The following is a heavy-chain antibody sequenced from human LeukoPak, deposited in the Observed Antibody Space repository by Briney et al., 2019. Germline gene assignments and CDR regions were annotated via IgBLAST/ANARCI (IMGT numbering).Heavy chain of an antibody. CDR1: GGSFSGYY. V-gene: IGHV4-4*07. D-gene: IGHD6-13*01. J-gene: IGHJ5*02. CDR2: IYTSGST. CDR3: ARDSGPGAAAGTNWFDP. Sequence: SETLSLTCAVYGGSFSGYYWSWIRQPAGKGLEWIGRIYTSGSTNYNPSLKSRVTMSVDTSKNQFSLKLSSVTAADTAVYYCARDSGPGAAAGTNWFDPWGQGTLVTVSS.